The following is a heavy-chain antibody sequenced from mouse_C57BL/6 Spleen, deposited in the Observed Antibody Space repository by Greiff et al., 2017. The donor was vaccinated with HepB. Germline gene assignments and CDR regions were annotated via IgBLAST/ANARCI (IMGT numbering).Heavy chain of an antibody. J-gene: IGHJ3*01. CDR2: IYPRDGST. Sequence: QVQLKQSGPELVKPGASVKLSCKASGYTFTSYDINWVKQRPGQGLEWIGWIYPRDGSTKYNEKFKGKATLTVDTSSSTAYMELHSLTSEDSAVYFCARCGYDYGGAWFAYWGQGTLVTVSA. D-gene: IGHD2-4*01. V-gene: IGHV1-85*01. CDR3: ARCGYDYGGAWFAY. CDR1: GYTFTSYD.